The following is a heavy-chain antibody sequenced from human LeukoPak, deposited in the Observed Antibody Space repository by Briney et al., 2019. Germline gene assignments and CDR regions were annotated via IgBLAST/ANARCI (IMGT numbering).Heavy chain of an antibody. V-gene: IGHV4-59*01. J-gene: IGHJ5*02. CDR2: TYHSGST. Sequence: SETLSLTCTVSGGSINSYYWGWIRQPPGKTLEWIGSTYHSGSTNYSPSLKSRVIISVDTSKNQFSLKLTSLTAADTAVYYCTRGYFSGWSDWFDPWGQGTLVTVSS. D-gene: IGHD2-15*01. CDR1: GGSINSYY. CDR3: TRGYFSGWSDWFDP.